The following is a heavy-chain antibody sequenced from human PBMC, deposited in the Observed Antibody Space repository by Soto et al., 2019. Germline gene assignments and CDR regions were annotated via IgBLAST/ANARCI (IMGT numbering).Heavy chain of an antibody. J-gene: IGHJ6*02. CDR1: GFTFSSYA. CDR3: AKCWGYEPYYYGMDV. Sequence: PGGSLRLSCAASGFTFSSYAMSWVRQAPGKGLEWVSAISGSGGSTYYADSVKGRFTISRDNSKNTLYLQMNSLRAEDTAVYYCAKCWGYEPYYYGMDVWGQGTTVTVSS. D-gene: IGHD3-16*01. CDR2: ISGSGGST. V-gene: IGHV3-23*01.